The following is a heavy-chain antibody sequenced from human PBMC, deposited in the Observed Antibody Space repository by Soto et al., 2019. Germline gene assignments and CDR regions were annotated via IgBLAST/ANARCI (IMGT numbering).Heavy chain of an antibody. J-gene: IGHJ4*02. CDR1: GFTFSTYA. CDR2: ISYDGSNK. CDR3: AKLDSGWYFEY. V-gene: IGHV3-30*18. Sequence: QVQLVESGGGVVQPGRSLRLSCAASGFTFSTYAMHWVRQAPGKGLEWVAVISYDGSNKYYVDSVQGRFTISRDNSKNTLYLQMNSLRAEDTAVYYCAKLDSGWYFEYWGQGTLVTVSS. D-gene: IGHD6-19*01.